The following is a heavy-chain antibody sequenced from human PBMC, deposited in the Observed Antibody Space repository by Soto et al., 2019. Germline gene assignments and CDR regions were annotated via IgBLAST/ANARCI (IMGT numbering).Heavy chain of an antibody. J-gene: IGHJ6*02. CDR1: GGTFSSYA. V-gene: IGHV1-69*13. D-gene: IGHD3-3*01. CDR2: IIPIFGTA. Sequence: SVKVSCKASGGTFSSYAISWVRQAPGQGLEWMGGIIPIFGTANYAQKFQGRVTITADESTSTAYMELSSLRSEDTAVYYCARGSSSSTIFRVAPFSSSYSYVMYVWVQGTTVTVSS. CDR3: ARGSSSSTIFRVAPFSSSYSYVMYV.